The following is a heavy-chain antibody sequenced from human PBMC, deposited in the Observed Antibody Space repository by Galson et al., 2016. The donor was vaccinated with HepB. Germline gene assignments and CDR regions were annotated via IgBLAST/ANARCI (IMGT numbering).Heavy chain of an antibody. Sequence: PALVKPTQSLTLTCTFSGFSLRSPGVGVGWFRQPPGKALEWLALIFWDDDKRYSPSLQGRLTITKDTSKNQVVLTMTNMDPLDTATYYCAHRRAKWRSIMNWLGPWGQGALVTVSS. CDR2: IFWDDDK. CDR1: GFSLRSPGVG. D-gene: IGHD1-26*01. CDR3: AHRRAKWRSIMNWLGP. V-gene: IGHV2-5*02. J-gene: IGHJ5*02.